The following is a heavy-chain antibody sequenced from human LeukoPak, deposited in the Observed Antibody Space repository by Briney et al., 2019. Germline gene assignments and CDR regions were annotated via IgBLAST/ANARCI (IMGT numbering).Heavy chain of an antibody. V-gene: IGHV1-24*01. Sequence: ASVTVSCKVSGYTLTELSMHWVRQAPGKGLEWVGGFDPEDGETIYAQKFQARVTMTEDTSTDTAYMELSSLRSEDTAVYYCATVSLTGTDAFDIWGQGTMVTVSS. J-gene: IGHJ3*02. D-gene: IGHD3-9*01. CDR3: ATVSLTGTDAFDI. CDR1: GYTLTELS. CDR2: FDPEDGET.